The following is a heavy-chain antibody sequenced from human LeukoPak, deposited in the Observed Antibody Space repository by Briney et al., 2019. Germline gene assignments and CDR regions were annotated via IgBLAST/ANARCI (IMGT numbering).Heavy chain of an antibody. V-gene: IGHV3-30*04. CDR1: GFTFSSYA. J-gene: IGHJ4*02. D-gene: IGHD2-2*01. Sequence: GRSLRLSCAASGFTFSSYAMHWVRQAPGKGLEWVAVISYDGSNKYYADSVKGRFTISRDNSKNTPCLQMDSLRAEDTAFYYCARVGCSSTSCTRPFDYWGQGTLVTVSS. CDR3: ARVGCSSTSCTRPFDY. CDR2: ISYDGSNK.